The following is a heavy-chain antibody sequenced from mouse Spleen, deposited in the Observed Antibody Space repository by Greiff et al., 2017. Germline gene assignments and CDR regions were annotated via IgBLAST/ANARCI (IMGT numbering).Heavy chain of an antibody. CDR1: GFSLTSYG. J-gene: IGHJ3*01. V-gene: IGHV2-6*01. D-gene: IGHD2-14*01. Sequence: QVQLQQSGPGLVAPSQSLSITCTVSGFSLTSYGVDWVRQSPGKGLEWLGVIWGGGSTNYNSALKSRLSISKDNSKSQVFLKMNSLQTDDTAMYYCASLYYRYDREPWFAYWGQGTLVTVSA. CDR3: ASLYYRYDREPWFAY. CDR2: IWGGGST.